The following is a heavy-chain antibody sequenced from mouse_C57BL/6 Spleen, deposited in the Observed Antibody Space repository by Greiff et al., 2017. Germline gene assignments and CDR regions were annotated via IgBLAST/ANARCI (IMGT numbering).Heavy chain of an antibody. D-gene: IGHD1-1*01. Sequence: EVKVVESGGGLVKPGGSLKLSCAASGFTFSSYAMSWVRQTPEKRLEWVATISDGGSYTYYPDNVKGRFTISRDNAKNNLYLQMSNLKSEDTAMYYCARDRDYYGSSNWYFDVWGTGTTVTVSS. CDR3: ARDRDYYGSSNWYFDV. V-gene: IGHV5-4*01. J-gene: IGHJ1*03. CDR2: ISDGGSYT. CDR1: GFTFSSYA.